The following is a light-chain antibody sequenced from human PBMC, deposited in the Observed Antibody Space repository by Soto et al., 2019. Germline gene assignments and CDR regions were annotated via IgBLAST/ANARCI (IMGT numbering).Light chain of an antibody. CDR1: SSDVGGYNY. Sequence: QSALTQPASVSGSPGQSITISCTGTSSDVGGYNYVSWYQHHPGKAPKLMIYEVSNRPSGVSNRFSGSKSGNTASLTISGLQTEDEADYYCRSYTTSSTRIFGGGTKRTVL. J-gene: IGLJ2*01. V-gene: IGLV2-14*01. CDR3: RSYTTSSTRI. CDR2: EVS.